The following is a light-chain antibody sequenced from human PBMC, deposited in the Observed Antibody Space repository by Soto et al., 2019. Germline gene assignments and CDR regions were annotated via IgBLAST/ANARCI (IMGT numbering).Light chain of an antibody. CDR1: QSISTF. CDR3: QQYNNWPPT. CDR2: GAS. J-gene: IGKJ1*01. V-gene: IGKV3-15*01. Sequence: ELLMTQSPSTLPVAPGERATLSCRASQSISTFLAWYQQKTGKAPRLIIYGASTRATGIPARLSGSVSGTEFTLTISSLQSEDFEVYYCQQYNNWPPTFGQGTKVDIK.